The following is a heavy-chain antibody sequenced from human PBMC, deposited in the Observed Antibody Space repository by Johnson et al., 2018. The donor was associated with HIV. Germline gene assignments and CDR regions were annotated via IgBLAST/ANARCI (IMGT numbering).Heavy chain of an antibody. J-gene: IGHJ3*02. Sequence: QVQLMESGGGLVQPGGSLRLSCAASGFTFSDYYMSWIRQAPGKGLEWVADICSSGSNIYYADSVKGRFTISRDNAKNSLYLQMKSLRAEDTAVYYCAKPPVGGSFLDAFDTGGQGTLVTVSS. CDR2: ICSSGSNI. D-gene: IGHD1-26*01. CDR1: GFTFSDYY. CDR3: AKPPVGGSFLDAFDT. V-gene: IGHV3-11*04.